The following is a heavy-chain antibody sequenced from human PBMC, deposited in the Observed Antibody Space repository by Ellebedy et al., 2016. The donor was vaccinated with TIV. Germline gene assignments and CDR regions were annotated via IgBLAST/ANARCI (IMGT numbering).Heavy chain of an antibody. CDR2: IIPIFGTA. CDR1: GGTFSSYA. CDR3: ARGASYSGSPRRSDAFDI. V-gene: IGHV1-69*13. J-gene: IGHJ3*02. Sequence: SVKVSXKASGGTFSSYAISWVRQAPGQGLEWMGGIIPIFGTANYAQKFQGRVTITVDESTSTAYMELSSLRSDDTAVYYCARGASYSGSPRRSDAFDIWGQGTMVTVSS. D-gene: IGHD1-26*01.